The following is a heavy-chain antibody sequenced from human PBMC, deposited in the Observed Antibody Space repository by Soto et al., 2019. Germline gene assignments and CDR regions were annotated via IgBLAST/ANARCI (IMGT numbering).Heavy chain of an antibody. J-gene: IGHJ4*02. CDR1: GGTFSSYA. CDR3: AADRTYCGGHCYVD. V-gene: IGHV1-69*13. D-gene: IGHD2-21*02. Sequence: ASVKVSCKASGGTFSSYAISWVRQAPGQGLEWMGGIIPIFGTANYAQKFQGRVTITADESTSTAYMELSSLRSEDTAVYYCAADRTYCGGHCYVDWGQGTLVTVS. CDR2: IIPIFGTA.